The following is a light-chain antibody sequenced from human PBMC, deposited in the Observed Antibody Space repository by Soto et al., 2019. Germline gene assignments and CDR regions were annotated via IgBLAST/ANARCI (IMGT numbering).Light chain of an antibody. CDR3: QVRTNWSIA. J-gene: IGKJ5*01. CDR1: QSVSSSY. V-gene: IGKV3D-20*02. CDR2: GAS. Sequence: EIVLTQSPGTLSLSPGERATLSCRASQSVSSSYLAWYQQKPGQAPRLLIHGASSRATGIPARFSGTGSGTDFTLTINNLEPEDFAVYYCQVRTNWSIAFGRGTRLEI.